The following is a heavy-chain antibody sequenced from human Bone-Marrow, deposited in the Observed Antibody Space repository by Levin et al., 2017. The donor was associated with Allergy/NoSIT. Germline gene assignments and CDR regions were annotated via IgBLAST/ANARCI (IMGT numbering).Heavy chain of an antibody. Sequence: PSETLSLTCTVSGGSVSSDGHFWTWIRQPPGKGPEWIGYVYYSGSTNYNPSLKSRVTISVDTSKNQFSLKLTSLTAADTAVYYCAREGTPQSWDYWGQGTLVSVSS. V-gene: IGHV4-61*08. CDR2: VYYSGST. D-gene: IGHD1-14*01. CDR1: GGSVSSDGHF. J-gene: IGHJ4*02. CDR3: AREGTPQSWDY.